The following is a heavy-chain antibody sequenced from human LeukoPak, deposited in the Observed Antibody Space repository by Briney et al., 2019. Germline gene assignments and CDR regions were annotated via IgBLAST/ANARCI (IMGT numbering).Heavy chain of an antibody. CDR1: GYTFTSYD. J-gene: IGHJ6*02. V-gene: IGHV1-8*01. CDR3: AREYSSGWRDDYYGMDV. D-gene: IGHD6-19*01. Sequence: WASVKVSCKASGYTFTSYDINWVRQAPGQGLEWMGWMNPNSGNTGYAQKFQGRVTMTRNTSISTAYMELSSLRSEDTAVYYCAREYSSGWRDDYYGMDVWGQGTTVTVSS. CDR2: MNPNSGNT.